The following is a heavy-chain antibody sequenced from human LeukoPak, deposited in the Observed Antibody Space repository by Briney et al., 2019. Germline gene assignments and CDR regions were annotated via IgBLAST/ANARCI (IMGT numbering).Heavy chain of an antibody. CDR3: ARDYYDILTGYYLLDY. J-gene: IGHJ4*02. CDR2: IIPIFGTA. V-gene: IGHV1-69*13. CDR1: GGTFSSYA. Sequence: ALVKVSCKASGGTFSSYAISWVRQAPGQGLEWMGGIIPIFGTANYAQKFQGRVTITADESTSTAYMELSSLRSEDTAVYYCARDYYDILTGYYLLDYWGQGTLVTVSS. D-gene: IGHD3-9*01.